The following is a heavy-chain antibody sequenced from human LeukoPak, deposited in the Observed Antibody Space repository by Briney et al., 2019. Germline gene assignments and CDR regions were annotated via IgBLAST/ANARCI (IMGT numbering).Heavy chain of an antibody. CDR3: TTSIMITFGGVIVTHFDY. V-gene: IGHV3-15*01. CDR1: GFTFSNAW. J-gene: IGHJ4*02. CDR2: IKSKTDGGTT. Sequence: GGSLRPSCAASGFTFSNAWMSWVRQAPGKGLEWVGRIKSKTDGGTTDYAAPVKGRFTISRDDSKNTLYLQMNSLKTEDTAVYYCTTSIMITFGGVIVTHFDYWGQGTLVTVSS. D-gene: IGHD3-16*02.